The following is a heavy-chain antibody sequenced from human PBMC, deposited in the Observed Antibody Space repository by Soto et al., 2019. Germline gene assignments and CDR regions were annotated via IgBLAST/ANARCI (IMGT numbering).Heavy chain of an antibody. CDR2: IIPIFGTA. D-gene: IGHD3-22*01. J-gene: IGHJ4*02. Sequence: ASVKVSCKASGGTFSSYAISWVRQAPGQGLEWMVGIIPIFGTANYAQKFQGRVTITADDSTSTAYMELSSLRSEDTAVYYCARVGYYDSSGYFDYWGQGTLVTVSS. CDR1: GGTFSSYA. CDR3: ARVGYYDSSGYFDY. V-gene: IGHV1-69*13.